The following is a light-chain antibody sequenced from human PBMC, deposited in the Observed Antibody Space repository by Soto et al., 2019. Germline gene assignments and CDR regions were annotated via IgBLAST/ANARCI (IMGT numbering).Light chain of an antibody. J-gene: IGLJ3*02. CDR1: SSDVGGYNY. V-gene: IGLV2-8*01. CDR3: CSYAGRV. CDR2: DVS. Sequence: QSALTQPPSASGSPGQSVTISCTGTSSDVGGYNYVSWYQHHPGKAPKLMIYDVSKRPSGVPDRFSGSKSGNTASLTISGLQGEDEADYYCCSYAGRVFGGGTKLTVL.